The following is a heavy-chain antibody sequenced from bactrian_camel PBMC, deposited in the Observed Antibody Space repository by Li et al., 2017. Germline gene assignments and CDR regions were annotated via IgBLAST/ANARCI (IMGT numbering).Heavy chain of an antibody. D-gene: IGHD2*01. V-gene: IGHV3-2*01. J-gene: IGHJ4*01. CDR2: IYAGGDST. Sequence: VQLVESGGGLVQPGGSLRLSCAASGFTFSNYYMSWVRQAPGKGLEWVSSIYAGGDSTYYADSVKGRFTISRDNAKNTVYLQMNSLKSEDTALYYCAANGVVGWEYNEWGQGTQVTVS. CDR1: GFTFSNYY. CDR3: AANGVVGWEYNE.